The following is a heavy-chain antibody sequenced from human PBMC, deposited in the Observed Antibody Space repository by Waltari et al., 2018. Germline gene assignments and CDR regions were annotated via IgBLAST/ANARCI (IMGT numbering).Heavy chain of an antibody. D-gene: IGHD2-15*01. CDR1: GGSFSGYY. CDR2: IKHSGST. Sequence: QVQLQQWGAGLLKPSETLSLTCAVYGGSFSGYYWSWIRQPPGKGLEWIGEIKHSGSTNYNPSLKSRVTISVDTSKNQFSLKLSSVTAADTAVYYCARVPSLYCSGGSCYLDYWGQGTLVTVSS. J-gene: IGHJ4*02. V-gene: IGHV4-34*01. CDR3: ARVPSLYCSGGSCYLDY.